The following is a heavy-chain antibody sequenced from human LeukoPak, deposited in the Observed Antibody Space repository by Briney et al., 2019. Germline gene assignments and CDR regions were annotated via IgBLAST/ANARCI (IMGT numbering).Heavy chain of an antibody. Sequence: PSETLSLTCTVSGGSISSSSYYWGWIRQPPGKGLEWIGSIYYSGSTYYNPSLKSRVTISADTSKNQFSLKLSSVTAADTAVYYCAREVDAAAAYNWFDPWGQGTLVTVSS. J-gene: IGHJ5*02. D-gene: IGHD2-2*01. CDR2: IYYSGST. V-gene: IGHV4-39*07. CDR1: GGSISSSSYY. CDR3: AREVDAAAAYNWFDP.